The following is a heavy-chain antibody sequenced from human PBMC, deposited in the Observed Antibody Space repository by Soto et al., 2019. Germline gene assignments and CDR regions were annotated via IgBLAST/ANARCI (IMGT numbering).Heavy chain of an antibody. CDR1: GFTFSSYA. D-gene: IGHD4-17*01. Sequence: EVQLLESGGGLVQPGGSLRLSCAASGFTFSSYAMSWVRQAPGKGLEWVSAISGSGGNTYYADSVKGRFTISRDNSKNTLYLEMSSLRAEDTAVYYCAKGDYGGERNWFDRWGQGTLVTVSS. V-gene: IGHV3-23*01. CDR3: AKGDYGGERNWFDR. CDR2: ISGSGGNT. J-gene: IGHJ5*02.